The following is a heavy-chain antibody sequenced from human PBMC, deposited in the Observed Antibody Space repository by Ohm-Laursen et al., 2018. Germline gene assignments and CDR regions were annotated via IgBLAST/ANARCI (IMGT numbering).Heavy chain of an antibody. CDR2: IIPIFGTA. CDR1: GGTFSSYA. V-gene: IGHV1-69*13. D-gene: IGHD3-22*01. J-gene: IGHJ4*02. CDR3: ARVLAYDSSGYYYSYFDY. Sequence: EASVKVSCKASGGTFSSYAISWVRQAPGQGLEWMGGIIPIFGTANYAQKFQGRVTITADESTSTAYMELSSLRSEDTAVYYCARVLAYDSSGYYYSYFDYWGQGTLVTVSS.